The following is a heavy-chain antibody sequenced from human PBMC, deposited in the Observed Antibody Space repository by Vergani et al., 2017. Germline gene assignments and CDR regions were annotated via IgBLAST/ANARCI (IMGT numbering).Heavy chain of an antibody. V-gene: IGHV3-21*01. D-gene: IGHD3-22*01. CDR1: GFTFSSYS. CDR2: ISSSSSYI. CDR3: ARVVSSGYSCVDV. Sequence: EVQLVESGGGLVKPGGSLRLSCAASGFTFSSYSMNWVRQAPGKGLEWVSSISSSSSYIYYADSVKGRFTISRDNAKNSLYLQMNSLRAEDTAVYYCARVVSSGYSCVDVWGKGTTVTVSS. J-gene: IGHJ6*04.